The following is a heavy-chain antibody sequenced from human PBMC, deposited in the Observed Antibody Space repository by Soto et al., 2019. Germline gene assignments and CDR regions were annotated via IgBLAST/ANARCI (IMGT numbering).Heavy chain of an antibody. J-gene: IGHJ6*03. CDR3: ARHYRDIVVVPAAQRKYYYYYYMDV. V-gene: IGHV5-51*01. D-gene: IGHD2-2*01. CDR2: IYPGDSDT. Sequence: PGESLKISCKGSGYSFTSYWIGWVRQMPGKGLEWMGIIYPGDSDTRYSPSFQGQVTISADKSISTAYLQWSSLKASDTAMYYCARHYRDIVVVPAAQRKYYYYYYMDVWGKGTTVTVSS. CDR1: GYSFTSYW.